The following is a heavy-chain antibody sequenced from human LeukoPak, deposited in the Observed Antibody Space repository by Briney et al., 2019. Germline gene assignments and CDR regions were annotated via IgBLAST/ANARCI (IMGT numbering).Heavy chain of an antibody. Sequence: LGESLKISCAASGSTFSRYWMHWVRQAPGKGLVWVSRVKSDGSDTIYADSVKGRFTISRDNAKNTLYLQMDSLRAEDTAVYYCTTGIGNYYYYWGQGTLVTVAS. CDR2: VKSDGSDT. D-gene: IGHD3-10*01. CDR1: GSTFSRYW. V-gene: IGHV3-74*01. CDR3: TTGIGNYYYY. J-gene: IGHJ4*02.